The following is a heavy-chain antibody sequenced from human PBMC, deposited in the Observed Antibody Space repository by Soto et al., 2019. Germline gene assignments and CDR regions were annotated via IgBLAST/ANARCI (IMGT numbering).Heavy chain of an antibody. CDR3: AKVMNIYYMDV. CDR1: GFTFASYA. CDR2: IGTGDNT. D-gene: IGHD5-12*01. V-gene: IGHV3-23*01. Sequence: EVQVLESGGGLVQPGGSLRLSCAASGFTFASYAMRWVRQAPGKGLEWDSAIGTGDNTYYADSVKGRFTISRDNSKNTLYLQMNSLRAEDTALYYCAKVMNIYYMDVWGKGTTVTVSS. J-gene: IGHJ6*03.